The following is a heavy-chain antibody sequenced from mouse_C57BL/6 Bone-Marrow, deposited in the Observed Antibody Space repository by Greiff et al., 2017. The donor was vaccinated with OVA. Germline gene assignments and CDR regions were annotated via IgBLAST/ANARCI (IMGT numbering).Heavy chain of an antibody. Sequence: ESGPGLVKPSQSLSLTCSVTGYSITSGYYWNWIRQFPGNKLEWMGYISYDGSNNYNPSLKNRISITRDTSKNQFFLKLNSVTTEDTATYYCARDFYDYPYYYAMDYWGHGTSVTVSS. V-gene: IGHV3-6*01. J-gene: IGHJ4*01. D-gene: IGHD2-4*01. CDR2: ISYDGSN. CDR1: GYSITSGYY. CDR3: ARDFYDYPYYYAMDY.